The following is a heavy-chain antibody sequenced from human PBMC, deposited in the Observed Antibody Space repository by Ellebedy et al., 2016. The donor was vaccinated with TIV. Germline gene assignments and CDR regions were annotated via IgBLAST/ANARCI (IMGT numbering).Heavy chain of an antibody. J-gene: IGHJ4*02. Sequence: MPSETLSLTCSVSGGAISSYYWTWIRQPAGKGLEWIGRVYSSGRTNYKPSLESRVTMSVDTSKNQFSLRLSSVTAADTAVYYCVRWVGHFDFWGQGTLVTVSS. D-gene: IGHD1-26*01. CDR2: VYSSGRT. CDR1: GGAISSYY. V-gene: IGHV4-4*07. CDR3: VRWVGHFDF.